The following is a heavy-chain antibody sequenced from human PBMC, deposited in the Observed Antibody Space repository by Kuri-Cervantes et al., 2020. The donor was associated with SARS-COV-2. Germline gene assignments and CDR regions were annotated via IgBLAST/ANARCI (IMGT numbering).Heavy chain of an antibody. CDR1: GFTFSSYS. CDR2: ISGSGSYM. CDR3: ARVAGEGPIYYYYMDV. V-gene: IGHV3-21*01. J-gene: IGHJ6*03. D-gene: IGHD1-26*01. Sequence: GGSLRLSCAASGFTFSSYSMNWVRQAPGKALEWVSSISGSGSYMYYADSVKGRFIISKDSAKHSLFLQMNSLRVEDTAVYYCARVAGEGPIYYYYMDVWGKGTTVTVSS.